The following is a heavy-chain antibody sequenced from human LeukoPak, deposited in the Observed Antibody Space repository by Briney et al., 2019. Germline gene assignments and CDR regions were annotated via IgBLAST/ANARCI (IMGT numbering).Heavy chain of an antibody. V-gene: IGHV1-46*01. CDR1: GYTFTSYY. J-gene: IGHJ5*02. Sequence: ASVKVSCKASGYTFTSYYMHWVRQAPGQGLEWMGIIKPSGGSTNYAQKFQGRVTLTRDTSTSTVYMELSSLRSEDTAVYYCARAVAAFTNWFDPWGQGTLITVSP. CDR2: IKPSGGST. D-gene: IGHD6-19*01. CDR3: ARAVAAFTNWFDP.